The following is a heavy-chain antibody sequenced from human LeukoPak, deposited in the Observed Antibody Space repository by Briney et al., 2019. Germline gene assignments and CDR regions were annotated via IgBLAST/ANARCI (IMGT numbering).Heavy chain of an antibody. CDR1: GFTVSSNY. Sequence: AGGSLRLSCAASGFTVSSNYMSWVRQAPGKGLEWVSVIYSGGSTYYADSVKGRFTISRDNSKNTLYLQMNSLRVEDTAVYYCARDRPIYYDSSANAFDIWDQGTMVTVSS. CDR3: ARDRPIYYDSSANAFDI. V-gene: IGHV3-66*01. D-gene: IGHD3-22*01. J-gene: IGHJ3*02. CDR2: IYSGGST.